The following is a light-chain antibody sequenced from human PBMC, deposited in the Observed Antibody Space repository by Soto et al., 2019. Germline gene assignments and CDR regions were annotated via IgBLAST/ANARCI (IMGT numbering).Light chain of an antibody. CDR1: QGISSY. CDR3: QQADSFPLT. V-gene: IGKV1-12*01. J-gene: IGKJ4*01. CDR2: PAS. Sequence: DIQLTQSPSSVSASIRDGVTITCRASQGISSYLAWYQQKPGKAPKILIYPASNLRSGVPSRFTGSGSGTDFTLTISRLQPEDFETYYCQQADSFPLTFGGGTKVDIK.